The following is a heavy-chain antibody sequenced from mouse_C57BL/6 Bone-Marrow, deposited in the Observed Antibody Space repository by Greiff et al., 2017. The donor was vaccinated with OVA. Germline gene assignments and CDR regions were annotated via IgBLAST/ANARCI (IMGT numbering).Heavy chain of an antibody. CDR1: GYTFTSYW. J-gene: IGHJ4*01. Sequence: QVQLQQSGAELVMPGASVKLSCKASGYTFTSYWMHWVKQRPGQGLEWIGEIDPSDSYPNYNQKFKGKSTLTVDKSSITAYMQLSSLTSEDSAVYYCARGRGPSNYLGYYAMDYWGQGTSVTVSS. CDR3: ARGRGPSNYLGYYAMDY. D-gene: IGHD2-5*01. CDR2: IDPSDSYP. V-gene: IGHV1-69*01.